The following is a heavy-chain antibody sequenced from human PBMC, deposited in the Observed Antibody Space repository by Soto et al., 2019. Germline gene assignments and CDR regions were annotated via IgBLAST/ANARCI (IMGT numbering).Heavy chain of an antibody. V-gene: IGHV3-30*18. D-gene: IGHD3-22*01. Sequence: GGSLRLSCAVSGFTFSSYGMHWVRQAPGKGLEWVAHISYDGSNEHYVDSVKGRFTISRDNSKNTLYLQMNSLRAEDTAVYYCAKDKYYHDRSGYYMFDYWGQGT. CDR1: GFTFSSYG. CDR2: ISYDGSNE. CDR3: AKDKYYHDRSGYYMFDY. J-gene: IGHJ4*02.